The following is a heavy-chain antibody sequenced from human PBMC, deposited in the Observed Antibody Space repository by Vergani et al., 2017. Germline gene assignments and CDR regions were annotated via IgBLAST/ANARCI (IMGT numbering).Heavy chain of an antibody. CDR3: ARRGVYYYYYYGMDV. CDR2: INHSGST. Sequence: QVQLRQWGAGLLKPSETLSLTCAVYGGSFSGYYWSWIRQPPGKGLEWIGEINHSGSTNYNPSLKSRVTISVDTSKNQFSLKLSSVTAADTAVYYCARRGVYYYYYYGMDVWGQGTTVTVSS. J-gene: IGHJ6*02. V-gene: IGHV4-34*01. D-gene: IGHD1-26*01. CDR1: GGSFSGYY.